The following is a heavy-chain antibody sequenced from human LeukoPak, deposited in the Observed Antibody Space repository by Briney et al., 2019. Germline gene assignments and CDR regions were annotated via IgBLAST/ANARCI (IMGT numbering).Heavy chain of an antibody. CDR2: IYHSGST. D-gene: IGHD1-26*01. J-gene: IGHJ3*02. Sequence: SGTLSLTCAVSGGSISSSNWWSWVRQPPGKGLEWIGEIYHSGSTNYNPSLKSRVTISVDKSKNQFSLKLSSVTAADTAVYYCARAGGTPHDSSDAFDIWGQGTMVTVSS. CDR1: GGSISSSNW. CDR3: ARAGGTPHDSSDAFDI. V-gene: IGHV4-4*02.